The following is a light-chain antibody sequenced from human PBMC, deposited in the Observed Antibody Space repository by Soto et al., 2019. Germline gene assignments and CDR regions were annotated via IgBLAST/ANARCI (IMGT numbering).Light chain of an antibody. CDR3: QQYSDSAWT. Sequence: EIVLTQSPDTLSLSPGERATLSCRASQSVSSSYLGWYQQKPGQAPRLLIFGASNRATGIPDRFSGSGSESDFTLTITRLEPEDFGVYYCQQYSDSAWTFGQGTRVEIK. CDR1: QSVSSSY. V-gene: IGKV3-20*01. J-gene: IGKJ1*01. CDR2: GAS.